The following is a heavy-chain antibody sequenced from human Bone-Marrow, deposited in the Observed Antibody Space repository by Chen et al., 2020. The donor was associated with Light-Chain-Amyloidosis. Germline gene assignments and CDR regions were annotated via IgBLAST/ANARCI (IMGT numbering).Heavy chain of an antibody. CDR3: ARGLHCSNTNCYLEFYYNAMDV. D-gene: IGHD2-2*01. Sequence: QVQLVQSGPEGKKPGASVKVSGEPSGYTFTGYHSHWVRQAPGQGLEWMGWINPNSDSTIYAQKFQGRVTMTRDTSISTVYMEPSRLRSDDTAVYYCARGLHCSNTNCYLEFYYNAMDVLGQGTTVTVSS. CDR2: INPNSDST. J-gene: IGHJ6*02. V-gene: IGHV1-2*02. CDR1: GYTFTGYH.